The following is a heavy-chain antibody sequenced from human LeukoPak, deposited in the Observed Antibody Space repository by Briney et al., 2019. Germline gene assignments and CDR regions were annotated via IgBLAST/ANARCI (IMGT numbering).Heavy chain of an antibody. D-gene: IGHD3-22*01. V-gene: IGHV1-18*01. Sequence: ASVKVSCKASGYTFTSYGISWVRQAPGQGLEWMGWISAYNGNTNYAQKLQGRVTMTTDTSTSTAYMELRSLRSDDTAVYYCARVRYADYYDGSGHGGWFDPWGQGTLVTVSS. CDR2: ISAYNGNT. CDR1: GYTFTSYG. CDR3: ARVRYADYYDGSGHGGWFDP. J-gene: IGHJ5*02.